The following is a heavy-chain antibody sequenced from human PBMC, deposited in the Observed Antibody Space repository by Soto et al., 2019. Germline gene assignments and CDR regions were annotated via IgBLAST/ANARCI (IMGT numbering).Heavy chain of an antibody. Sequence: QVHLVESGGGVVQPGRSLRLSCSVSGFTFRSHSMHWVRQAPGKWLEWLAVISFDGSNKYYEDSVKGRFTVSRDNSKHTLYLHMNSLRDEDTALYYCARCGFEWELRSFDYWGQGTLVTVSS. J-gene: IGHJ4*02. CDR1: GFTFRSHS. CDR3: ARCGFEWELRSFDY. V-gene: IGHV3-30*04. CDR2: ISFDGSNK. D-gene: IGHD1-26*01.